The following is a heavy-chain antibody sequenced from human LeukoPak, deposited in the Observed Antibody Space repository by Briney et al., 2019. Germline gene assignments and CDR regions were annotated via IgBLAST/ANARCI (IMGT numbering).Heavy chain of an antibody. D-gene: IGHD6-13*01. CDR2: IKHDGSEK. CDR1: GFTFSTYW. J-gene: IGHJ4*02. CDR3: AKDLRYSSSWPGGD. V-gene: IGHV3-7*03. Sequence: GGSLRLSCAASGFTFSTYWMSWLRQAPGKGLEWVANIKHDGSEKYYVDSVKGRFTISRDNAKNSLYLQMNSLRAEDTALYYCAKDLRYSSSWPGGDWRQGTLVTVSS.